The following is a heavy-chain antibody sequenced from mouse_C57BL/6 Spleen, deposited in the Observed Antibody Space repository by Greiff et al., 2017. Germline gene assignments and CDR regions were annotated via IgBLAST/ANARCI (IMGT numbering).Heavy chain of an antibody. CDR2: IYPSDSET. CDR1: GYTFTSYW. J-gene: IGHJ4*01. V-gene: IGHV1-61*01. Sequence: QVQLQQPGAELVRPGSSVKLSCKASGYTFTSYWMDWVKQRPGQGLEWIGNIYPSDSETHYNQKFKDKATLTVDKSSSTAYMQLSSLTSEDSAVYYSARKAPYGSSPHYYAMDYWGQGTSVTVSS. D-gene: IGHD1-1*01. CDR3: ARKAPYGSSPHYYAMDY.